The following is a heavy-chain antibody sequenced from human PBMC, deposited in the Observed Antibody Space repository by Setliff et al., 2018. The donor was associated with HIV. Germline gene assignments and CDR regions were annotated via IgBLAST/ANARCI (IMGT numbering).Heavy chain of an antibody. V-gene: IGHV4-31*03. CDR3: AREGTDYYYYYMDV. J-gene: IGHJ6*03. CDR2: IYYSGST. CDR1: GGSISSGSYY. D-gene: IGHD1-1*01. Sequence: SETLSLTCTVSGGSISSGSYYWSWIRQHPGKGLEWIGYIYYSGSTYYNPSLKSRVTISVDTSKNQFSLKLSSVTAADPAVYYCAREGTDYYYYYMDVWGKGTTVTVSS.